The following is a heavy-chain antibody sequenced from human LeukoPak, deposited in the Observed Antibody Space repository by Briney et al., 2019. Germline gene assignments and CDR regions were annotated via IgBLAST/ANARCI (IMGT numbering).Heavy chain of an antibody. V-gene: IGHV3-48*02. CDR3: ARVRGQDWHFDL. Sequence: PGGALRLSCAASGFSFSTYSMDWVRQGPGKGLGWVSYIRSNSATIYYADSVKGRFTISRDNARNSLYLQINSLRDEDTAVYYCARVRGQDWHFDLWGRGTLVTVSS. D-gene: IGHD1-26*01. CDR1: GFSFSTYS. J-gene: IGHJ2*01. CDR2: IRSNSATI.